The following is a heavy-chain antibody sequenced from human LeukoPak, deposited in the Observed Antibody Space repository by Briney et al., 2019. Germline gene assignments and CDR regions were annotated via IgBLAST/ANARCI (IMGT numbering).Heavy chain of an antibody. CDR1: GFTVSSNY. CDR2: IYSGGST. V-gene: IGHV3-66*02. Sequence: GGSLRLSYAASGFTVSSNYMSWVRQAPGKGLEWVSVIYSGGSTYYADSVKGRFTISRDNSKNTLYLQMNSLRAEDTAVYYCARGSCSGGSCLNAFDIWGQGTMVTVSS. CDR3: ARGSCSGGSCLNAFDI. D-gene: IGHD2-15*01. J-gene: IGHJ3*02.